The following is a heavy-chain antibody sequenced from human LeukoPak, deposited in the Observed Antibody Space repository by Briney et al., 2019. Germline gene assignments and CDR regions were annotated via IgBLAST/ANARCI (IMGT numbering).Heavy chain of an antibody. V-gene: IGHV3-30*18. D-gene: IGHD6-19*01. CDR1: QFTFSSYG. Sequence: GGSLRLSCAASQFTFSSYGMHWVRQAPGKGLEWVAVISYDGSKKYYADSVKGRFTISRDNYKNTLYLQMNSLSAEDTAVYYCAKHGSGWHYVDYWGQGTLVTVSS. CDR3: AKHGSGWHYVDY. J-gene: IGHJ4*02. CDR2: ISYDGSKK.